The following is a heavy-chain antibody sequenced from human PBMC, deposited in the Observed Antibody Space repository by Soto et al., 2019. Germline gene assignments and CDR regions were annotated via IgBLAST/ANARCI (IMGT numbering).Heavy chain of an antibody. J-gene: IGHJ6*02. V-gene: IGHV4-59*01. CDR1: GGSISSYY. CDR2: IYYSGCT. D-gene: IGHD3-3*01. Sequence: SETLSLTCTVSGGSISSYYSSWIRQPPGKGLEWIGYIYYSGCTNYNPSLKRRVTISVDTSKNQFSLKLSSVTAADTAVYYCARGDYDSWTGYYYGMDVWGQGTTVTVSS. CDR3: ARGDYDSWTGYYYGMDV.